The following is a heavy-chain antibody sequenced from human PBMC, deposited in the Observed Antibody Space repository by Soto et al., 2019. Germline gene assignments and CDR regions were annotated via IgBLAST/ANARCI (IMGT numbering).Heavy chain of an antibody. V-gene: IGHV1-3*01. Sequence: QVPLVQSGAEVKKPGASVKVSCKASGYTFTSYAMHWVRQAPGQRLEWMGWINAGNGNTKYSQKFQGRVTITRDTSASTAYMELSSLRSEDTAVYYCARVREGSWYYFDYWGQGTLVTVSS. D-gene: IGHD6-13*01. CDR2: INAGNGNT. CDR3: ARVREGSWYYFDY. CDR1: GYTFTSYA. J-gene: IGHJ4*02.